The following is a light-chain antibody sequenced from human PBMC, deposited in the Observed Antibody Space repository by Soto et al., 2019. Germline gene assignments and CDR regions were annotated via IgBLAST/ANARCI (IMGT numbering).Light chain of an antibody. CDR1: SSDIGGYNY. CDR3: SSYAGSNNPYV. Sequence: QSALTQPPSASGSPGQSVTISCTGTSSDIGGYNYVSWYQQYPGKAPKLMIYEVSKRPLGVPDRFSGSKSGNTASLTVSGLQAEDEADYYCSSYAGSNNPYVFGTWTKLTVL. J-gene: IGLJ1*01. V-gene: IGLV2-8*01. CDR2: EVS.